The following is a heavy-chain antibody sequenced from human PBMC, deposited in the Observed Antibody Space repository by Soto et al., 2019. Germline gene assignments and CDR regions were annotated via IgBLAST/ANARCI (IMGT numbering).Heavy chain of an antibody. D-gene: IGHD5-18*01. CDR1: GGTFSSYA. CDR3: ASHSYGYFPHYYHGMDV. V-gene: IGHV1-69*12. J-gene: IGHJ6*02. CDR2: IIPIFGTA. Sequence: QVQLVQSGAEVKKPGSSVKVSCKASGGTFSSYASSWVRQAPGPGLEWMGGIIPIFGTANYAQKFQGRVTITADESTRTAYMELISLRSEDTAGYCCASHSYGYFPHYYHGMDVWGQGTTVTVSS.